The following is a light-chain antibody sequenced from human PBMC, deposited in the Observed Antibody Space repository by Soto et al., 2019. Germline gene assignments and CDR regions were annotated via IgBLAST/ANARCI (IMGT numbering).Light chain of an antibody. Sequence: QSVLTQPPSASGSLGQSVTISCTGTSSDIGTYDYVSWYQQHPGRAPKLIIFEVSKRPSGVPDRFSGSKSGNTASLIVSGLQPDDEAEYHCTSYTGDDFTFIFGTGTKVIVL. CDR1: SSDIGTYDY. CDR2: EVS. V-gene: IGLV2-8*01. J-gene: IGLJ1*01. CDR3: TSYTGDDFTFI.